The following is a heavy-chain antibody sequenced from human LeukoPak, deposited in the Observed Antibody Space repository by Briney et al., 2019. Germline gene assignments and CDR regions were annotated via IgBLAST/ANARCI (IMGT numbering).Heavy chain of an antibody. CDR1: GGSISSYY. Sequence: PSETLSLTCTVSGGSISSYYWSWIRQPPGKGLEWIGHIYYTGSTNYNPSLKSRVTISVDTSKNQFSLKLSSVTAADTAVYYCARARWGDGYTPTFDYWGQGTLVTVSS. D-gene: IGHD5-24*01. CDR2: IYYTGST. V-gene: IGHV4-59*01. CDR3: ARARWGDGYTPTFDY. J-gene: IGHJ4*02.